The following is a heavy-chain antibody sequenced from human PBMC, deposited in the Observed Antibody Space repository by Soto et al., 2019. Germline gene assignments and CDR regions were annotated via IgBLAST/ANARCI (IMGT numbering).Heavy chain of an antibody. Sequence: GGSLRLSCAASGFTFSNAWMSWVRQAPGKGLEWVGRIKSKTDGGTTDYAAPVKGRFTISRDDSKNTLYLQMNSLKTEDTAVYYCTTDVIHNWEFDYWGQGTLVTVSS. CDR1: GFTFSNAW. V-gene: IGHV3-15*01. D-gene: IGHD1-20*01. J-gene: IGHJ4*02. CDR2: IKSKTDGGTT. CDR3: TTDVIHNWEFDY.